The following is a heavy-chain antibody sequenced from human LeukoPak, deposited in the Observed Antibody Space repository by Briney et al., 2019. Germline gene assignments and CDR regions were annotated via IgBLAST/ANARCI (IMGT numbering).Heavy chain of an antibody. CDR3: ARTDETAPAEDFQH. V-gene: IGHV3-74*01. D-gene: IGHD2-21*02. CDR2: IDRDGTIT. J-gene: IGHJ1*01. CDR1: GLTFSRHW. Sequence: PGGSLRLPCATSGLTFSRHWMFWVRQGPGKGLVWVSQIDRDGTITSYADSVKGRFTISRDNSKNTLYLQMKSLRAEDTAVYYCARTDETAPAEDFQHWGQGTLVTVSS.